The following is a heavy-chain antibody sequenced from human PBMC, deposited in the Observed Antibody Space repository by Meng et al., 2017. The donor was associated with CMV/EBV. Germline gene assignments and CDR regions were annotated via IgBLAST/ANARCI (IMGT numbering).Heavy chain of an antibody. CDR1: GYPLTELS. CDR2: FDPEDGET. V-gene: IGHV1-24*01. Sequence: VRMVQAGAEVKKPGASVKVSCKVSGYPLTELSMHWVRQAPGKGLEWMGGFDPEDGETIYAQKFQGRVTMTEDTSTDTAYMELSSLRSEDTAVYYCAAHNWNYVFGFWYYFDYWGQGTLVTVSS. CDR3: AAHNWNYVFGFWYYFDY. D-gene: IGHD1-7*01. J-gene: IGHJ4*02.